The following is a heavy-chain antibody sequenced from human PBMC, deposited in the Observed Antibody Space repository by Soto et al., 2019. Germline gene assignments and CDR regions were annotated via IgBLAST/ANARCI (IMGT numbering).Heavy chain of an antibody. Sequence: QVQLQESGPGLVKPSQTLSLTCTVSGGSISSGGYYWSWIRQHPGKGLEWIGYIYYSGSTYYNPALNSRVTIPGETSKTQFSLQVSSVTAEDTAVSYCASVPDYWGQGTLVTVSS. CDR1: GGSISSGGYY. CDR3: ASVPDY. J-gene: IGHJ4*02. D-gene: IGHD2-2*01. CDR2: IYYSGST. V-gene: IGHV4-31*03.